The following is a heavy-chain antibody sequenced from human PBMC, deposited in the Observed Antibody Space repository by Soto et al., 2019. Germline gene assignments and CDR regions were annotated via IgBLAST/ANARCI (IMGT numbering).Heavy chain of an antibody. CDR1: EFTFMNYA. CDR2: ISGTGDTT. CDR3: AKGYCSSTSCSFDY. J-gene: IGHJ4*02. D-gene: IGHD2-2*01. V-gene: IGHV3-23*01. Sequence: GGPLRLSCAASEFTFMNYAMGWVRQAPGKGLEWVSVISGTGDTTYNADSVKGRFTISRDNSMNTAFLQMNSLRAEDTALYYCAKGYCSSTSCSFDYWGQGTLVTCPQ.